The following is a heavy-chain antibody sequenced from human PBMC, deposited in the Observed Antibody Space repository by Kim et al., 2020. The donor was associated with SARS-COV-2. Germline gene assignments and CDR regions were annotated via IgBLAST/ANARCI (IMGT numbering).Heavy chain of an antibody. CDR3: ARWGPFQYSSSSEVGGFDY. Sequence: SETLSLTCTVSGGSISSYYWSWIRQPPGKGLEWIGYIYYSGSTNYNPSLKSRVTISVDTSKNQFSLKLSSVTAADTAVYYCARWGPFQYSSSSEVGGFDYWGQGTLVTVSS. D-gene: IGHD6-6*01. J-gene: IGHJ4*02. CDR1: GGSISSYY. CDR2: IYYSGST. V-gene: IGHV4-59*01.